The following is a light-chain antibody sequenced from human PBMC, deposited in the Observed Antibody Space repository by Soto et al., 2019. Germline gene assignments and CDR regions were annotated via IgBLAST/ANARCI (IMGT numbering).Light chain of an antibody. CDR3: QQSYSTPLT. J-gene: IGKJ4*02. CDR1: QSISSY. V-gene: IGKV1-39*01. Sequence: DIQMNHVQSSRCASVRDRVTITCRASQSISSYLNWYQQKPGKAPKLLIYAASSLQSGVPSRFSGSGSGRDFTLTISSLQPEDFATYYCQQSYSTPLTFGGGTKVDIK. CDR2: AAS.